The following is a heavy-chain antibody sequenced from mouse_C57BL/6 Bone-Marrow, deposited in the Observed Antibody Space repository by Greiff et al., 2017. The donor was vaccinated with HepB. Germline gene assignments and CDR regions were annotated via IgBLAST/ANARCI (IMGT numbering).Heavy chain of an antibody. CDR2: IDPSDSYT. Sequence: QVQLQQPGAELVRPGTSVKLSCKASGYTFTSYWMHWVKQRPGQGLEWIGVIDPSDSYTNYNQKFKGKATLTVDTSSSTAYMQLSSLTSEDSAVYYCAREGIYYGIPWFAYWGQGTLVTVSA. V-gene: IGHV1-59*01. J-gene: IGHJ3*01. D-gene: IGHD2-1*01. CDR1: GYTFTSYW. CDR3: AREGIYYGIPWFAY.